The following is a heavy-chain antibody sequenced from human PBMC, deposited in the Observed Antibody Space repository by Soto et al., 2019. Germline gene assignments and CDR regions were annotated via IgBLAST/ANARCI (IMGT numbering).Heavy chain of an antibody. D-gene: IGHD4-17*01. V-gene: IGHV1-8*01. CDR3: VRAEAYGDYFDY. CDR1: GYIFTSYD. CDR2: MNPNTGNT. J-gene: IGHJ4*02. Sequence: QVQLVQSGAEVKKPGASMKVSCTASGYIFTSYDINWVRQATGQGLEWMGWMNPNTGNTGYARKFQGRVTVTRNTSRNTSYMALSSLRSEDTAVYYGVRAEAYGDYFDYWGQGALVTVSS.